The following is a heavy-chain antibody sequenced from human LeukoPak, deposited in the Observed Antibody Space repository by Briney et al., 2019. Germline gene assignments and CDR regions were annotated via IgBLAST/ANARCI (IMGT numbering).Heavy chain of an antibody. CDR1: GFTFSNFG. Sequence: GGSLRLSCVASGFTFSNFGMHWVRQAPGKGLEWVALIWYDESNKYYADSVKGRFTISRDSSKNTLYLQMNSLRAEDTAVYYCAKLGYCTGTSCYDDSYYYMDVWGKGTPVTVSS. V-gene: IGHV3-33*06. D-gene: IGHD2-2*01. J-gene: IGHJ6*03. CDR3: AKLGYCTGTSCYDDSYYYMDV. CDR2: IWYDESNK.